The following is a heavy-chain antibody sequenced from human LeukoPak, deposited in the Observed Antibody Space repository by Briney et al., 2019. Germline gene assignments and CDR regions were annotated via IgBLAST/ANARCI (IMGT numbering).Heavy chain of an antibody. J-gene: IGHJ4*02. CDR2: IYSAGST. V-gene: IGHV3-53*04. Sequence: PGGSLRLSCAASGFTVSGKYMSWVRQAPGKGLEWVSDIYSAGSTYYADSVRGRFTISRHNSKNTLYLQMNSLRAEDTAVYFCARGVDGYNYPFYYLDYWGQGTLVTVSS. CDR1: GFTVSGKY. CDR3: ARGVDGYNYPFYYLDY. D-gene: IGHD5-24*01.